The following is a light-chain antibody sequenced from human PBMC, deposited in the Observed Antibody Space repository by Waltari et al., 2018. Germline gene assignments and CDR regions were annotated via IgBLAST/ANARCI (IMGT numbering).Light chain of an antibody. V-gene: IGKV1-8*01. CDR3: QQYYSKPAT. J-gene: IGKJ1*01. Sequence: AIRITQSPSSLSASTGDRVTITCRASQGISSYLAWYQQKPGKAPKVLIYAASTLQSGVPSRFSGSGSGTDFTLTISCLQSEDFAIYYCQQYYSKPATFGQGTKVEIK. CDR2: AAS. CDR1: QGISSY.